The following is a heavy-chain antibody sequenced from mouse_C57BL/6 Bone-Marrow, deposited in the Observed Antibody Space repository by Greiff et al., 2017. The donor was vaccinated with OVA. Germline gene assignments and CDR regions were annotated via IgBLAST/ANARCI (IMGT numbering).Heavy chain of an antibody. D-gene: IGHD1-1*01. V-gene: IGHV3-1*01. J-gene: IGHJ2*01. CDR3: ARELRFYYFDY. CDR2: ISYSGST. CDR1: GYSITRGYD. Sequence: EVHLVESGPGMVKPSQSLSLTCTVPGYSITRGYDWHWIRHFPGNKLEWMGYISYSGSTNYNPSLKSRISITHDTSKNHFFLKLNSVTTEDTATYYCARELRFYYFDYWGQGTTLTVSS.